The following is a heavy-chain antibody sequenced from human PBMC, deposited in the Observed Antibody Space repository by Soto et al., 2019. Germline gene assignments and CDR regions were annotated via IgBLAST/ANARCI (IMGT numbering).Heavy chain of an antibody. D-gene: IGHD2-2*01. CDR2: IVVGSGNT. CDR3: AADCGSSTSCYGPFDY. V-gene: IGHV1-58*01. Sequence: GASVKVSCKASGFTFTSSAVQWVRQARGQRLEWIGWIVVGSGNTNYAQKFQERVTITRDMSTSTAYMKLSSLRSEDTAVYYCAADCGSSTSCYGPFDYWGQGTLVTVSS. J-gene: IGHJ4*02. CDR1: GFTFTSSA.